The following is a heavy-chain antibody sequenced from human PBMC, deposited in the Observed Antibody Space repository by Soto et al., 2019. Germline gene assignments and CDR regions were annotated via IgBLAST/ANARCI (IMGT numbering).Heavy chain of an antibody. CDR3: ARDDEGGSYCDLGY. Sequence: QVQLVESGGGVVQPGRSLRLSCAASGFTFSNYIMQWFRQAPGKGLEWVAIILHDGNNKYYADSVKGRFTISRDNSKNTLYLQMNSLRTEETAIYYCARDDEGGSYCDLGYWGQGTLVTVSS. V-gene: IGHV3-30-3*01. J-gene: IGHJ4*02. CDR2: ILHDGNNK. CDR1: GFTFSNYI. D-gene: IGHD3-10*01.